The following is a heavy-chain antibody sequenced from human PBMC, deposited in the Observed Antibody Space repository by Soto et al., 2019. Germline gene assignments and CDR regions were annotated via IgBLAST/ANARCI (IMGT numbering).Heavy chain of an antibody. CDR3: AKDRSSGAYNWFDP. J-gene: IGHJ5*02. CDR1: GFTFSSYW. Sequence: EVQLVESGGGLVQPGGSLRLSCTASGFTFSSYWMHWVRQAPGKGLVWVSHINSDGSTTNYADSVKGRFTISRDNAKNTLYLQMNSLRAEDTAVYYCAKDRSSGAYNWFDPWGKGILVTVSS. CDR2: INSDGSTT. D-gene: IGHD6-19*01. V-gene: IGHV3-74*01.